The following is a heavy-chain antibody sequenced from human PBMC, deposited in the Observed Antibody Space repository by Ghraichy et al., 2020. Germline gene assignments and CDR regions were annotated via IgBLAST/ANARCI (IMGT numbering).Heavy chain of an antibody. CDR3: ARAASSSSDFDY. CDR1: SYTFIGYY. J-gene: IGHJ4*02. CDR2: INPETGDT. D-gene: IGHD6-6*01. Sequence: ASVKVSCKASSYTFIGYYINWLRQAPGQGLEWMGRINPETGDTIYAQRFQGGVTMTRDTSITTAYMEMTSLTSDDTAVYFCARAASSSSDFDYWGQGTLVTVSS. V-gene: IGHV1-2*06.